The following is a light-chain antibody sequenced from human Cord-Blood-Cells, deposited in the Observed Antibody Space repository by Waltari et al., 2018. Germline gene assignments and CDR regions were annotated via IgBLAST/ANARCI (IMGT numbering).Light chain of an antibody. Sequence: EIVLTQSPATLSLSPGERATLSCRASQSVSSYLAWYQQKPGQAPRLLIYDASNRATGIPARFSGSGSGTDFTLTSSSLEPEDFAVYYCQQRSNWLTCGQGTRLEIK. V-gene: IGKV3-11*01. CDR1: QSVSSY. J-gene: IGKJ5*01. CDR2: DAS. CDR3: QQRSNWLT.